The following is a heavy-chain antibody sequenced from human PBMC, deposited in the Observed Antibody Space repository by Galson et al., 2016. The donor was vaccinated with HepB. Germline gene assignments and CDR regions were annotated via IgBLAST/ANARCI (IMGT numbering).Heavy chain of an antibody. CDR1: GFTVSNNY. J-gene: IGHJ4*02. V-gene: IGHV3-53*01. D-gene: IGHD3-16*02. CDR3: TCGRSPRAY. CDR2: IYSGGST. Sequence: SLRLSCAASGFTVSNNYMSWVRQDPGKGLECVSLIYSGGSTSYADSVKGRFTISTDHFKNTLYLQMNSLRAEDTAVYFCTCGRSPRAYWGQGTLVTVSS.